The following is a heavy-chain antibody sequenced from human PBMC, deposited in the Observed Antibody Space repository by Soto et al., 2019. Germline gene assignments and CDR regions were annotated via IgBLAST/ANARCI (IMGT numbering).Heavy chain of an antibody. CDR3: ARDDDYPDNGFDY. Sequence: QVQLGESGGGVVQPGTSLRLSCAASGFTFSRHGMHWVRQTPGKGLEWLAVILNDASGHWYADSVKGRFTISRDNFENTLYLQMNGLRLEDTAMYYCARDDDYPDNGFDYWGQGTLVTVSS. CDR1: GFTFSRHG. D-gene: IGHD4-17*01. J-gene: IGHJ4*02. CDR2: ILNDASGH. V-gene: IGHV3-33*01.